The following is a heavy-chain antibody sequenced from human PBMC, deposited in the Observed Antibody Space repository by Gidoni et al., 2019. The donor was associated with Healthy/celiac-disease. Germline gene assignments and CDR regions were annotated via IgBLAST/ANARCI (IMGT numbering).Heavy chain of an antibody. J-gene: IGHJ4*02. CDR3: ARSGPYAPLVKYSYENDY. D-gene: IGHD5-18*01. CDR1: GGSFSGYY. V-gene: IGHV4-34*01. CDR2: INHSGST. Sequence: QVQLQQWGAGLLKPSETLSLTCAVYGGSFSGYYWSWIRQPPGKGLEWIGEINHSGSTNYNPSLKSRVTISVDTSKNQFSLKLSSVTAADTAVYYCARSGPYAPLVKYSYENDYWGQGTLVTVSS.